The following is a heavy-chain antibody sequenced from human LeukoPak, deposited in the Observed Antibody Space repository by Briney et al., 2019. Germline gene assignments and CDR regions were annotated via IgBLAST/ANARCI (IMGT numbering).Heavy chain of an antibody. V-gene: IGHV3-23*01. J-gene: IGHJ4*02. Sequence: GGSLRLSCAASGFTFSSSAMAWVRQAPGKGLEWVAGIGGNGHARYAESVRGRFTISRDISKSAVSLQMSSLRAEDTAVYYCAKDILRWSFDSWGQGILVTVSS. CDR2: IGGNGHA. CDR3: AKDILRWSFDS. CDR1: GFTFSSSA. D-gene: IGHD2-21*01.